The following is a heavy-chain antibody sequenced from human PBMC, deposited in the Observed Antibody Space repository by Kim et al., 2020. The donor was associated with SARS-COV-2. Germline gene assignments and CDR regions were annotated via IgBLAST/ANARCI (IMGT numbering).Heavy chain of an antibody. Sequence: ASVKVSCKASGYTFTSYAMHWVRQAPGQRLEWMGWINAGNGNTKYSQKFQGRVTITRDTSASTAYMELSSLRSEDTAVYYCARGLRGWGGVPQNYGMDVWGQGTTVTVSS. CDR2: INAGNGNT. CDR1: GYTFTSYA. CDR3: ARGLRGWGGVPQNYGMDV. D-gene: IGHD3-16*01. J-gene: IGHJ6*02. V-gene: IGHV1-3*01.